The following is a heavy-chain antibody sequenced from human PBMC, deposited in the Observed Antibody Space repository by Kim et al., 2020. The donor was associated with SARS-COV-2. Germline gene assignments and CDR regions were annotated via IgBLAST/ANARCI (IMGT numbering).Heavy chain of an antibody. CDR1: GFTFSDHY. Sequence: GGSLRLSCAVSGFTFSDHYMDWVRQAPGKGLEWVGRIRNKAYSYTTEYASSVKGRFSISRDDSQNALYLQMNSLKTEDTAVYYCVRGATTNNWNDEGWFYPWGQGTLVTVSS. CDR2: IRNKAYSYTT. D-gene: IGHD1-1*01. J-gene: IGHJ5*02. CDR3: VRGATTNNWNDEGWFYP. V-gene: IGHV3-72*01.